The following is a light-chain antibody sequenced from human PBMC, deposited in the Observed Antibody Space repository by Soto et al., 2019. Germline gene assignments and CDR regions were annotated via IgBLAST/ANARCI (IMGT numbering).Light chain of an antibody. J-gene: IGKJ2*02. CDR1: QSVYSSY. V-gene: IGKV3-20*01. Sequence: EIVLTQSPGTLSLSPGERATLSCRASQSVYSSYLAWYQQKPGQAPRHLIYDASSRATGIPDRFSGSGSGTDFTLTISRLEPEDFAVYYCQQYGNLWTFGQGTKLEI. CDR3: QQYGNLWT. CDR2: DAS.